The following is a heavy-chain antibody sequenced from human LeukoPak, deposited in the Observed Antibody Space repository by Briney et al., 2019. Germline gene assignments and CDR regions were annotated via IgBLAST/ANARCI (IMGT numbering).Heavy chain of an antibody. D-gene: IGHD5-18*01. CDR1: GASIASESYY. J-gene: IGHJ4*02. V-gene: IGHV4-39*01. CDR3: ARHLPHVGTAIVILDS. CDR2: IYHSGTT. Sequence: SEILSLTCTVSGASIASESYYWGWIRQPPGRGLEWIGSIYHSGTTSYNPALKSPVTISTDTSKSTFSLKLTSVTAADTAVYYCARHLPHVGTAIVILDSWGQGNLVTVSS.